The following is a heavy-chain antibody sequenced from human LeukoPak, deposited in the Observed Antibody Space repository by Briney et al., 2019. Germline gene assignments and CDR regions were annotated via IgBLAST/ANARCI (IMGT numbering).Heavy chain of an antibody. CDR1: GFTFSSYA. D-gene: IGHD3-10*01. J-gene: IGHJ4*02. CDR2: ISYDGSNK. CDR3: AKDRYYYGSGSYPCDY. V-gene: IGHV3-30*04. Sequence: GGSLRLSCTASGFTFSSYAIHWVRQAPGKGLEWVAVISYDGSNKYYADSVKGRFTISRDNSKNTLYLQMNSLRAEDTAVYYCAKDRYYYGSGSYPCDYWGQGTLVTVSS.